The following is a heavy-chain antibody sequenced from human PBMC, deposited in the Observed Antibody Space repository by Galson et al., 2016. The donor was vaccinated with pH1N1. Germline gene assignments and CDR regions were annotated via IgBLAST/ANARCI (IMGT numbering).Heavy chain of an antibody. V-gene: IGHV4-59*02. CDR2: IYHTGDT. CDR1: GGSVSSYF. Sequence: ETLSLTCSVSGGSVSSYFWSWIRQPPGKGLEWIGYIYHTGDTDYNPSLKSRVTMSVDTSKNQFSLRLTSLTAADTAVYYCARGSRGWFDPWGLGTQVTVSS. J-gene: IGHJ5*02. D-gene: IGHD3-10*01. CDR3: ARGSRGWFDP.